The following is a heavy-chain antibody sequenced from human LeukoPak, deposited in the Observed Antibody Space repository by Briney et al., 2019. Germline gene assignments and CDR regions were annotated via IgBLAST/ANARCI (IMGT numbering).Heavy chain of an antibody. CDR2: ITGSGANT. V-gene: IGHV3-23*01. CDR3: YYYDSSGFYPQTKIDY. D-gene: IGHD3-22*01. CDR1: GFSFSTYS. J-gene: IGHJ4*02. Sequence: GRSLRLSCAGSGFSFSTYSMNWVRQAPGKGLEWVSGITGSGANTYYADSVKGRFTISRDNSKNTLYLRMNSLRAEDTAVYYCYYYDSSGFYPQTKIDYWGQGTLVTVSS.